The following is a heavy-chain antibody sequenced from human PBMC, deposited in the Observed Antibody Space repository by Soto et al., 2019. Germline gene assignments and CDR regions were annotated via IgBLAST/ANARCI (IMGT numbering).Heavy chain of an antibody. CDR3: AKARSSTNFDY. CDR1: GFTFSSYA. J-gene: IGHJ4*02. D-gene: IGHD1-26*01. V-gene: IGHV3-23*01. Sequence: EVQLLESGGGLVQPGGSLRLSCTASGFTFSSYAMNWVRQAPGKGLEWVSAMSGSGDRTYYADSVKGRFTISRDNSKNTLHLQMNSLSAEDTAVYYCAKARSSTNFDYWGQGTLVTVSS. CDR2: MSGSGDRT.